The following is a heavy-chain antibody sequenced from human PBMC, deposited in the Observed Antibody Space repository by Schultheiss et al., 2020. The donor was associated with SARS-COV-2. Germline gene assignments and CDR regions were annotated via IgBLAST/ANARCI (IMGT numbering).Heavy chain of an antibody. CDR1: GYTFTSYW. CDR3: ARYKAGDGYRLDY. Sequence: KVSCKASGYTFTSYWIGWVRQMPGKGLEWMGIIYPGDSDTRYSPSFQGQVTISADKSISTAYLQWSSLKASDTAMYYCARYKAGDGYRLDYWGQGTPVTVSS. CDR2: IYPGDSDT. J-gene: IGHJ4*02. D-gene: IGHD5-24*01. V-gene: IGHV5-51*01.